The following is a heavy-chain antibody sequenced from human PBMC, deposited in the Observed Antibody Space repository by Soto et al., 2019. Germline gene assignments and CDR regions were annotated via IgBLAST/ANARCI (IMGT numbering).Heavy chain of an antibody. Sequence: GGSLRLSXAASGFTFSSYAMSWVRQAPGKGLEWVSAISGSGGSTYYADSVKGRFTISRDNSKNTLYLQMNSLRAEDTAVYYCAKSMMITFGGVIVTPFDYWGQGTLVTVSS. D-gene: IGHD3-16*02. CDR2: ISGSGGST. CDR3: AKSMMITFGGVIVTPFDY. V-gene: IGHV3-23*01. J-gene: IGHJ4*02. CDR1: GFTFSSYA.